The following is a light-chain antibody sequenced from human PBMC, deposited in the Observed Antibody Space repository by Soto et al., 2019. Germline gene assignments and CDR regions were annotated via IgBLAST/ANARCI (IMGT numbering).Light chain of an antibody. J-gene: IGKJ1*01. CDR2: DVS. CDR3: QQYNSYWT. CDR1: QSIARW. Sequence: DIQMTQSPSTLSASVGDRVTITCRASQSIARWVAWYQQKPGQAPKLLIYDVSTLESGVPSRFSGSGSGTEFTLTIISLQPDDFATYYCQQYNSYWTFGPGTKVDIK. V-gene: IGKV1-5*01.